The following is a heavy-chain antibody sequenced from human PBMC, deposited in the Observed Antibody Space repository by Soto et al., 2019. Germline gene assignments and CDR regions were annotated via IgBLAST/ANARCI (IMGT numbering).Heavy chain of an antibody. V-gene: IGHV3-48*02. D-gene: IGHD3-3*01. CDR1: GFTFSSYS. Sequence: GGSLRLSCAASGFTFSSYSMNWVRQAPGKGLEWVSYISSSSSTIYYADSVKGRFTISRDNAKNSLYLQMNSLRDEDTAVYYCAHLGVVIIEVGNQFDYWGQGTLVTVSS. CDR2: ISSSSSTI. CDR3: AHLGVVIIEVGNQFDY. J-gene: IGHJ4*02.